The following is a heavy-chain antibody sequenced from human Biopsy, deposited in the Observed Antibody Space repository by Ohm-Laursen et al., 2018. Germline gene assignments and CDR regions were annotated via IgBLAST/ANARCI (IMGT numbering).Heavy chain of an antibody. CDR2: INKDGSTL. CDR3: AKDLHNYGMDV. J-gene: IGHJ6*02. CDR1: GFTFSSYW. V-gene: IGHV3-74*03. Sequence: LSLTCAASGFTFSSYWMNWVRQVPGKGLVWVATINKDGSTLQYVDSVRGRFTISRDNAKNTLHLQMNSLRAGDTAIYYCAKDLHNYGMDVWGQGTTVTVSS.